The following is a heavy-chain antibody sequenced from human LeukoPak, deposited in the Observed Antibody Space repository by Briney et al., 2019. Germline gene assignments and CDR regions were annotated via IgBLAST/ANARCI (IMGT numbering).Heavy chain of an antibody. Sequence: WASVTVSCKASGGTFSSYAISWVRQAPGQGLEWMGRIIPILGIANYAQKFQGRVTITADKSTSTAYMELSSLRSEDTAVYYCARDSRYGDYLGYWGQGTLVTVSS. J-gene: IGHJ4*02. CDR1: GGTFSSYA. V-gene: IGHV1-69*04. D-gene: IGHD4-17*01. CDR3: ARDSRYGDYLGY. CDR2: IIPILGIA.